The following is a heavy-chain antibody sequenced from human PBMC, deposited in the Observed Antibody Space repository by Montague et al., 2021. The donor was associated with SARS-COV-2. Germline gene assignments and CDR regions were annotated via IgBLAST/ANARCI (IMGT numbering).Heavy chain of an antibody. CDR1: GTSFSGCY. Sequence: SETRSLTCAVHGTSFSGCYWNWIRQPPGKGLEWIGEINHGGSTKYSPSLKSRLTISADTSKNQFSLKLTSVAAADTAVYYCARLRDGVVPSPILGVGPYYSYYYMDVWGRGTTVTVS. CDR3: ARLRDGVVPSPILGVGPYYSYYYMDV. D-gene: IGHD3-10*01. V-gene: IGHV4-34*01. CDR2: INHGGST. J-gene: IGHJ6*03.